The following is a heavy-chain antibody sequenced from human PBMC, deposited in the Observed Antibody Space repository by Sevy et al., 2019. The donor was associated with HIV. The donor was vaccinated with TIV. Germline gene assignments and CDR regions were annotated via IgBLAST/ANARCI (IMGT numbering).Heavy chain of an antibody. CDR2: IYYSGTP. J-gene: IGHJ5*02. D-gene: IGHD2-2*01. CDR1: GGSISSGDYY. CDR3: ARYCISTSPHNWFDP. V-gene: IGHV4-30-4*01. Sequence: SETLSLTCTVSGGSISSGDYYWTWIRQSPGKGLEWNVYIYYSGTPYYNPSLKSRVSISVDTSKNQFSLNLRSVTAADTAVYYCARYCISTSPHNWFDPWGQGALVTVSS.